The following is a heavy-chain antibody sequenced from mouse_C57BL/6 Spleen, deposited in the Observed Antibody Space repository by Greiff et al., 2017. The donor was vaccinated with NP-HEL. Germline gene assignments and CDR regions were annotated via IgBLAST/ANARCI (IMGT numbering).Heavy chain of an antibody. CDR2: IWSGGST. CDR1: GFSLTSYG. CDR3: ARIYDGYSYAMDY. D-gene: IGHD2-3*01. V-gene: IGHV2-2*01. Sequence: QVQLKQSGPGLVQPSQSLSITCTVSGFSLTSYGVHWVRQSPGKGLEWLGVIWSGGSTDYNAAFISRLSISKDNSKSQVFFKMNSLQADDTAIYYCARIYDGYSYAMDYWGQGTSVTVSS. J-gene: IGHJ4*01.